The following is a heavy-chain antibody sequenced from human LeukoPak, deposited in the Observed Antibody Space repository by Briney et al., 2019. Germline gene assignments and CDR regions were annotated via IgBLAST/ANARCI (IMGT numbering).Heavy chain of an antibody. CDR3: ARAAAEVVEY. J-gene: IGHJ4*02. V-gene: IGHV4-30-4*01. CDR1: GGSISSGDY. CDR2: IHYTGNS. D-gene: IGHD6-13*01. Sequence: PSETLSLTCTVSGGSISSGDYWSWIRQPPGKGLEWIGYIHYTGNSYYNPSLKSRVTISLNTSKNQFSLKLTSVTAADTAVYYCARAAAEVVEYWXQG.